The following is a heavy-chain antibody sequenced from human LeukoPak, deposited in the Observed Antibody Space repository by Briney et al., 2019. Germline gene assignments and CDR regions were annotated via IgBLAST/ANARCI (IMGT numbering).Heavy chain of an antibody. CDR1: GFTFSSYS. CDR2: ISSSSSYI. Sequence: GGSLRLSCAASGFTFSSYSMNWVRQAPGKGLEWVSSISSSSSYIYYADSVKGRFTISRDNAKNSLYLQMNSLRAEDTAVYYCAKEDCSGGSCYIAHWGQGTLVTVSS. D-gene: IGHD2-15*01. CDR3: AKEDCSGGSCYIAH. V-gene: IGHV3-21*01. J-gene: IGHJ4*02.